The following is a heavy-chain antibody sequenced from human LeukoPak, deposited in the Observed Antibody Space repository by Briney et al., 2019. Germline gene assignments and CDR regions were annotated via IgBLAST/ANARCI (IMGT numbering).Heavy chain of an antibody. V-gene: IGHV4-59*01. CDR2: IYYTGTT. CDR3: ARGEDFERYYLAY. J-gene: IGHJ4*02. Sequence: SETLSLTCTVSGRSISSYYWSWIRQIPGKGLEWIGYIYYTGTTNYNPLFESRATISVDTSKNQFSLKLTSVTAADTAVYFCARGEDFERYYLAYWGQGTLVTVSS. CDR1: GRSISSYY. D-gene: IGHD3-9*01.